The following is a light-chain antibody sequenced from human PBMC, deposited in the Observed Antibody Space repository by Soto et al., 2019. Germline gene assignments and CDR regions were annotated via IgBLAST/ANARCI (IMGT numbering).Light chain of an antibody. CDR2: WAS. CDR3: QQYFTTPLT. Sequence: DIVMTQSPDSLAVSLGERATINCKSSQSIFYISHNKNYLAWYQQKAGHPPKVLLYWASTRESGVPDRFSGSGSGTDFTLTISSLQAEDVAVYYCQQYFTTPLTFGGGTKVEIK. V-gene: IGKV4-1*01. CDR1: QSIFYISHNKNY. J-gene: IGKJ4*01.